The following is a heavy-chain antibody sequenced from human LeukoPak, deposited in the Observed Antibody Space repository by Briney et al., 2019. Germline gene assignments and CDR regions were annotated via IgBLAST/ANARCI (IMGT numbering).Heavy chain of an antibody. CDR3: ARQEGGHVLRFLEWLSEPYGMDV. CDR2: ISYDGSDK. J-gene: IGHJ6*02. V-gene: IGHV3-30-3*01. D-gene: IGHD3-3*01. Sequence: QSGGSLRLSCAASGFTFSSYAMHWVRQAPGKGLEWVAVISYDGSDKYYADSVKGRFTISRDNSKNTLYLQMNSLRAEDTAAYYCARQEGGHVLRFLEWLSEPYGMDVWGQGTTVTVSS. CDR1: GFTFSSYA.